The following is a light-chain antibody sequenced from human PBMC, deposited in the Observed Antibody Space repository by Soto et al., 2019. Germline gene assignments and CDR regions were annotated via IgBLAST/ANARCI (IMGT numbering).Light chain of an antibody. Sequence: EIVLTQSPGPLSLSPGEGATLSCRASQSVGNNYLAWYQQKPGQAPRFLMYDASTRATGIPDRFSGSGSGTDFTLTISRLESEDFAVYYCQQYGRTPLTFGGGTKVEIK. CDR2: DAS. CDR3: QQYGRTPLT. V-gene: IGKV3-20*01. CDR1: QSVGNNY. J-gene: IGKJ4*01.